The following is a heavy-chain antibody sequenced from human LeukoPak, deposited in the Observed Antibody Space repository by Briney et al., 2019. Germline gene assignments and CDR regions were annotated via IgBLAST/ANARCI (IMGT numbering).Heavy chain of an antibody. D-gene: IGHD3-3*01. V-gene: IGHV1-69*05. CDR2: IIPIFGTA. CDR3: ARPRQDDFWSGTLAS. CDR1: RGTFSSYA. Sequence: SVKVSCKASRGTFSSYAISWVRQAPGQGLEWMGRIIPIFGTANYAQKFQGRVTITTDESTSTAYMELSSLRSEDTAVYYCARPRQDDFWSGTLASWGQGTLVTVSS. J-gene: IGHJ5*01.